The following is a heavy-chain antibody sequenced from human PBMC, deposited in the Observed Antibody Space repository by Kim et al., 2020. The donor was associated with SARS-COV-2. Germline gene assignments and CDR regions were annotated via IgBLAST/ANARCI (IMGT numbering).Heavy chain of an antibody. V-gene: IGHV4-34*01. CDR1: GGSFSGYY. D-gene: IGHD6-13*01. CDR2: INHSGST. Sequence: SETQSLTCAVYGGSFSGYYWSWIRQPPGKGLEWIGEINHSGSTNYNPSLKSRVTISVDTSKNQFSLKLSSVTAADTAVYYCARGPGYSSSWYGARNWFDP. J-gene: IGHJ5*02. CDR3: ARGPGYSSSWYGARNWFDP.